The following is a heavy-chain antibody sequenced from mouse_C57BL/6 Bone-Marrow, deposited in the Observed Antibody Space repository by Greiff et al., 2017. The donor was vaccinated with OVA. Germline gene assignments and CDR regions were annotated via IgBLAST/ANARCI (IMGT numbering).Heavy chain of an antibody. CDR1: GYSITSGYY. CDR2: ISYDGSN. CDR3: ARRDYYGSSLHWYFDV. V-gene: IGHV3-6*01. Sequence: EVQLQESGPGLVKPSQSLSLTCSVTGYSITSGYYWTWIRQFPGNKLEWMGYISYDGSNNYNPSLKNRISITRDTSKNQFFLKLNSVTTEDTATYYCARRDYYGSSLHWYFDVWGTGTTVTVSS. D-gene: IGHD1-1*01. J-gene: IGHJ1*03.